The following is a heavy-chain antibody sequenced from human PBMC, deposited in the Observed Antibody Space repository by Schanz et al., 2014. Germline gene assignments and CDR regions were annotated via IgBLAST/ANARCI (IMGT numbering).Heavy chain of an antibody. CDR2: IIPILGIA. V-gene: IGHV1-69*04. D-gene: IGHD3-22*01. CDR1: GGTFSSYA. Sequence: QVQLVQSGAEVKKPGSSMKFSCKASGGTFSSYAISWVRQAPGQGLEWMGRIIPILGIATYAQKFQGRLTITADKSTSTAYMELSSLRSEDTAMYYCARDYYDSSGYYYCDYWGQGTLXTVSS. CDR3: ARDYYDSSGYYYCDY. J-gene: IGHJ4*02.